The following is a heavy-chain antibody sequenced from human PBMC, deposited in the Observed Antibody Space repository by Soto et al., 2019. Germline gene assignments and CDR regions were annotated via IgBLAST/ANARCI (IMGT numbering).Heavy chain of an antibody. J-gene: IGHJ4*02. CDR1: GFTFSSYG. Sequence: QVQLVESGGGVVQPGRSLRLSCAASGFTFSSYGMHWVRQAPGKGLEWVAVISYDGSNKYYADSVKGRFTISRDNSKNTLYLQMNSLRAEDTAVYYCAKGGMATIIDSSDSWGQGTLVTVSS. CDR3: AKGGMATIIDSSDS. D-gene: IGHD5-12*01. V-gene: IGHV3-30*18. CDR2: ISYDGSNK.